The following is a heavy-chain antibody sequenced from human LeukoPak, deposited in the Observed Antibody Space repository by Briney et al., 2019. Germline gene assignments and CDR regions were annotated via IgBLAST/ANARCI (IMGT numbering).Heavy chain of an antibody. J-gene: IGHJ4*02. Sequence: GTSLRLSCAAPGFPFSSYGMHWVRQAPGKGLEWVARLVYDARSDYANSVKGRFSISRDDSKNTLLLDMSNLRVEDTALYYCARDLSAAFDFWGQGVLVTVSS. D-gene: IGHD6-19*01. CDR1: GFPFSSYG. V-gene: IGHV3-33*01. CDR2: LVYDARS. CDR3: ARDLSAAFDF.